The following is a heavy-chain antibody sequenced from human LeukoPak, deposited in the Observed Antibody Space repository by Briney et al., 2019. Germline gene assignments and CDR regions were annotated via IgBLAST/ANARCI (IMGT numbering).Heavy chain of an antibody. CDR1: GGSVSSGSYY. CDR2: IYYSGST. V-gene: IGHV4-61*01. Sequence: PSETLSLTCTVSGGSVSSGSYYWSWIRLPPGKGLEWIGYIYYSGSTNYNPSLKSRVTISVDTSKNQFSLKLSSVTAADTAVYYCARGAVAGTLGEYYFDYWGQGTLVTVSS. J-gene: IGHJ4*02. D-gene: IGHD6-19*01. CDR3: ARGAVAGTLGEYYFDY.